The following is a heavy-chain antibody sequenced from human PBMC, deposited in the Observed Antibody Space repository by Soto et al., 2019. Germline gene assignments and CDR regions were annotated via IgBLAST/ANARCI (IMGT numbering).Heavy chain of an antibody. CDR2: IIPIFGTA. D-gene: IGHD5-12*01. Sequence: SVKVCCKSSGGTFSSYAISWVRQAPGQGLEWMGGIIPIFGTANYAQKFQGRVTITADESTSTAYMELSSLRSEDTAVYYCASSVAKYYYYGMDVWGQGTTVTVSS. CDR3: ASSVAKYYYYGMDV. CDR1: GGTFSSYA. V-gene: IGHV1-69*13. J-gene: IGHJ6*02.